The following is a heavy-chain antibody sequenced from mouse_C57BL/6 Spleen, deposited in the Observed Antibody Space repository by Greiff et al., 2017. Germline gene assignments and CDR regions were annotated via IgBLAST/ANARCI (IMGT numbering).Heavy chain of an antibody. Sequence: VQLQQSGAELVKPGASVKLSCKASGYTFTSYWMPWVQQRPGQGLEWIGNINPSSGYTKYNQKFKDKSTLTEDKSSSTAYMQLSSLTYEDSAVYYCARGGTGYFDYWGQGTTLTVSS. J-gene: IGHJ2*01. D-gene: IGHD4-1*01. V-gene: IGHV1-7*01. CDR2: INPSSGYT. CDR3: ARGGTGYFDY. CDR1: GYTFTSYW.